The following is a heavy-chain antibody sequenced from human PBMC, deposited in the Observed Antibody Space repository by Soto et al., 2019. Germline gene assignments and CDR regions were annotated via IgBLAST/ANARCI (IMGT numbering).Heavy chain of an antibody. J-gene: IGHJ4*02. D-gene: IGHD2-2*03. CDR2: IHYNGNT. Sequence: SETLSLTCTVSGGSISSYYWSWIRQPPGKGLEWIGNIHYNGNTKYSPSLKSRVTMSVDTSKNHFSLKLISVTTADTAVFFCAREGNLGRWIQPLDSWGQGTLVTVSS. V-gene: IGHV4-59*01. CDR3: AREGNLGRWIQPLDS. CDR1: GGSISSYY.